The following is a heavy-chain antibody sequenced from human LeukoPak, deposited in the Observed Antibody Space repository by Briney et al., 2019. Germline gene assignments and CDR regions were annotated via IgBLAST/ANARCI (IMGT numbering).Heavy chain of an antibody. CDR2: IYHSGSS. CDR3: ARGGSSWYNY. V-gene: IGHV4-59*01. J-gene: IGHJ4*02. CDR1: GDSIISYY. D-gene: IGHD6-13*01. Sequence: SETLSLTCTVSGDSIISYYWSWIRQSPGKGLEWIGYIYHSGSSNYNPSLKSRVTISIDTSKNQFSLKLNSVTAADTAVYYCARGGSSWYNYWGQGALVTVSS.